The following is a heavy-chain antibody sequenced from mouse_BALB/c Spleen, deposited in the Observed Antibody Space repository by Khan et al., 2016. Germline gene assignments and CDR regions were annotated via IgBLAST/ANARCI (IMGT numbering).Heavy chain of an antibody. CDR3: AGEGYDDWFAY. V-gene: IGHV3-6*02. Sequence: EVQLQESGPGLVKPSQTLSLTCSVTGYSITSGYFRNRIRQFPGNKLEWMGYISYDGNNYYNPPLTNRSSITRDTSKQQFFLKLNLLTTEDAATYYCAGEGYDDWFAYWGQGTLVTVSA. J-gene: IGHJ3*01. CDR1: GYSITSGYF. D-gene: IGHD2-2*01. CDR2: ISYDGNN.